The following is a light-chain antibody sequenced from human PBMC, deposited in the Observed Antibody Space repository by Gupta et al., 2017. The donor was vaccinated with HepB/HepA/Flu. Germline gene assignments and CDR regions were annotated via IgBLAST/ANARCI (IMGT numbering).Light chain of an antibody. CDR3: QQYNNWLWT. V-gene: IGKV3-15*01. CDR2: GAS. Sequence: VMKQSPANLSVSLGERATLPCRASQSVSSNLAWYQQKPGQAPRLLIYGASTRATGIPARFSGSGSGTEFTLTISSLQSEDFAVYYCQQYNNWLWTFGQGTKVEIK. J-gene: IGKJ1*01. CDR1: QSVSSN.